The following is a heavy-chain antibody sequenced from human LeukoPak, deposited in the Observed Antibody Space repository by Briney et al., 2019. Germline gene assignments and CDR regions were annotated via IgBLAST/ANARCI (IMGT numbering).Heavy chain of an antibody. J-gene: IGHJ5*02. CDR2: MYYSGST. CDR3: ARVTSYLNWFDP. CDR1: GGSTSSYY. V-gene: IGHV4-59*01. Sequence: SETLSLTCTVSGGSTSSYYWSWIRQPPGKGLEWIGYMYYSGSTNYNPSLKSRVTISVDTSKNQFSLKLSSVTAADTAVYYCARVTSYLNWFDPWGQGTLVTVSS.